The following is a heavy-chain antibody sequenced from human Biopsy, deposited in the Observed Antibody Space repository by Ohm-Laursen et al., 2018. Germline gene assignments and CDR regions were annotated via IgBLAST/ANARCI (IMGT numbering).Heavy chain of an antibody. J-gene: IGHJ4*02. CDR1: GVSISSTTYY. CDR2: IHYSGTT. V-gene: IGHV4-39*01. D-gene: IGHD1-26*01. CDR3: ARQGEWEHFADY. Sequence: SDTLSLTCSVSGVSISSTTYYWGWIRQPPGKGLEWIGSIHYSGTTYYHASLRSRVTISGDKSKNQFSLKLPSVTAAETAVYYCARQGEWEHFADYWGQGTLVSVSS.